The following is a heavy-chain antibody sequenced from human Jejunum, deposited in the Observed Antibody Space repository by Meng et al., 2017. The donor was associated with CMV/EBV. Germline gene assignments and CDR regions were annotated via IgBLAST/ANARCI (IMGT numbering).Heavy chain of an antibody. CDR2: INPSGGSS. V-gene: IGHV1-46*02. CDR1: GYTFNTYY. Sequence: QVQLVQSGAEVKKPGASVRVSCEALGYTFNTYYMHWVRQAPGQGLEWMGVINPSGGSSIYAQRFQGRVTMTSDTSTTTVYMDLSSLRSEDTAVYYCARGPSTINVEKGDWIDSWGQGTLVTVSS. J-gene: IGHJ4*02. D-gene: IGHD5-12*01. CDR3: ARGPSTINVEKGDWIDS.